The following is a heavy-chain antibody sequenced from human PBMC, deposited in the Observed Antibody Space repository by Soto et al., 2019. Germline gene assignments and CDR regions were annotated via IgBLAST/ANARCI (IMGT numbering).Heavy chain of an antibody. CDR2: ISSSSSYI. V-gene: IGHV3-21*01. CDR1: GFTFSSYS. J-gene: IGHJ4*02. Sequence: EVQLVESGGGPVKPGGSLRLSCAASGFTFSSYSMNWVRQAPGKGLEWVSSISSSSSYIYYADSVKGRFTISRDNAKNSLYLQMNSLRAEDTAVYYCARDPPYCTNGVCYSYWGQGTLVTVSS. D-gene: IGHD2-8*01. CDR3: ARDPPYCTNGVCYSY.